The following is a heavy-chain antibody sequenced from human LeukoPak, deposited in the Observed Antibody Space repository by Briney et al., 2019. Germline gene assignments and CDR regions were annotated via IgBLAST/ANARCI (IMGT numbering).Heavy chain of an antibody. CDR1: GGSFSGYY. V-gene: IGHV4-34*01. CDR3: ARGGGGAKAFYFDY. CDR2: INHSGIT. Sequence: SETLSLTCAVYGGSFSGYYWSWIRQPPGKGLEWIGEINHSGITNYNPSLKSRVTMSVDTTRKRFSLRLTSESAADTGVYYCARGGGGAKAFYFDYWGQGSLVTVSS. J-gene: IGHJ4*02. D-gene: IGHD1-26*01.